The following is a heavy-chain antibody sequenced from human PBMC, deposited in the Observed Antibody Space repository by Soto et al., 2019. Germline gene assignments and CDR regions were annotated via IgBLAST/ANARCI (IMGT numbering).Heavy chain of an antibody. CDR1: GYTFTSHG. D-gene: IGHD5-18*01. CDR3: AREAIEMVNWYFDL. CDR2: ISTYKSNT. V-gene: IGHV1-18*01. J-gene: IGHJ2*01. Sequence: ASVKGSCKASGYTFTSHGISWVRQAPGQGLERKGKISTYKSNTNYTQKIQGRITMTTDTSTSTVNKKKRNLRSVDTAVYYCAREAIEMVNWYFDLWGRGTLVTVSS.